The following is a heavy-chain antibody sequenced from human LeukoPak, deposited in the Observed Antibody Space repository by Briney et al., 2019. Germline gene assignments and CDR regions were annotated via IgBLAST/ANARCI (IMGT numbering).Heavy chain of an antibody. D-gene: IGHD2-2*01. CDR1: GGSFSGYY. CDR2: INHSGST. CDR3: ARGISQMPSYYFDY. Sequence: SETLSITCAVYGGSFSGYYWSWIRQPPGKGLEWIGEINHSGSTNYNPSPKSRVTISVDTSKNQFSLKLSSVTAADTAVYYCARGISQMPSYYFDYWGQGTLVTVSS. V-gene: IGHV4-34*01. J-gene: IGHJ4*02.